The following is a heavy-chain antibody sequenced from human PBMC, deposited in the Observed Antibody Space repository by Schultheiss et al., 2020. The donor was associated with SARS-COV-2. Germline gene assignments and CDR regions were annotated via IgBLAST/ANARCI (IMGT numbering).Heavy chain of an antibody. J-gene: IGHJ6*02. D-gene: IGHD3-10*01. Sequence: GGSLRLSCAASGFTFSSYAMHWVRQAPGKGLEWVSAISGSGGSTYYADSVKGRFTISRDNAKNSLYLQMNSLRAEDTAVYYCASGDLRAPSYYYYGMDVWGQGTTVTVSS. CDR2: ISGSGGST. CDR3: ASGDLRAPSYYYYGMDV. V-gene: IGHV3-23*01. CDR1: GFTFSSYA.